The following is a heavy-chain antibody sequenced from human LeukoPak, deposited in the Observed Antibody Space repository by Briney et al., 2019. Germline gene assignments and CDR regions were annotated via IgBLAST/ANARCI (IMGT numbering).Heavy chain of an antibody. Sequence: SETLSLTCTVSGGSISSSSYYWGWIRQPPGKGLEWIGSIYYSGSTYYNPSLKSRVTISVDTSKNQFSLKLSSVTAADTAVYYCARHNNPQDAFDIWGQGTMVIVSS. D-gene: IGHD2/OR15-2a*01. CDR1: GGSISSSSYY. CDR3: ARHNNPQDAFDI. V-gene: IGHV4-39*01. CDR2: IYYSGST. J-gene: IGHJ3*02.